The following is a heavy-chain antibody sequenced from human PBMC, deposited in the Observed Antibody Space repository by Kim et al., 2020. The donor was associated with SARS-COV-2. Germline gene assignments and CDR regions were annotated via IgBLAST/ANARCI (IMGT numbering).Heavy chain of an antibody. V-gene: IGHV4-39*01. CDR2: IYYSGST. Sequence: SETLSLTCTVSGGSISSSSYYWGWIRQPPGKGLEWIGSIYYSGSTYYNPSLKSRVTISVDTSKNQFSLKLSSVTAADTAVYYCASHSYDILTGYIDAFDIWGQGTMVTVSS. CDR3: ASHSYDILTGYIDAFDI. D-gene: IGHD3-9*01. CDR1: GGSISSSSYY. J-gene: IGHJ3*02.